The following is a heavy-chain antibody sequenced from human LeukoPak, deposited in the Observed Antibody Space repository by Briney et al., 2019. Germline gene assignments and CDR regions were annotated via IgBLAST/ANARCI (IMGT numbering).Heavy chain of an antibody. CDR3: TKGWELISAFDY. CDR1: GFIFDDYA. J-gene: IGHJ4*02. Sequence: GRSLRLSCAASGFIFDDYAMHWVRQAPGKGLEWVSGISRNSGSIGYGDSVKGRFTISRDNAKNCLYLQMKSLRVEDTALYYCTKGWELISAFDYWGQGTLVTVS. D-gene: IGHD1-26*01. V-gene: IGHV3-9*01. CDR2: ISRNSGSI.